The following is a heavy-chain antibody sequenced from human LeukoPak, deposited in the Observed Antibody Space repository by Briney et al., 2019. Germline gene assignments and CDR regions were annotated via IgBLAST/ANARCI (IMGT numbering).Heavy chain of an antibody. Sequence: GASVKVSCKASGYTFTSYGISWVRQAPGQGLEWMGWISAYNGNTNYAQKLQGRVTMTTDTSTSTDYMELRSLRSDDTAVYYCARDLFDFWSGYYPYYYGMDVWGQGTTVTVSS. D-gene: IGHD3-3*01. CDR2: ISAYNGNT. J-gene: IGHJ6*02. V-gene: IGHV1-18*01. CDR3: ARDLFDFWSGYYPYYYGMDV. CDR1: GYTFTSYG.